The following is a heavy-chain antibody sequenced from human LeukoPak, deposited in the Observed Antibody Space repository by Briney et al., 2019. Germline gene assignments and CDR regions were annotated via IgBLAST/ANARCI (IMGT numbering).Heavy chain of an antibody. D-gene: IGHD3-22*01. CDR3: ARLIYSSGYYPDF. J-gene: IGHJ4*02. CDR1: GYSISSGYY. CDR2: IYHRGST. Sequence: SETLSLTCAVSGYSISSGYYWGWIRQPPGKGLEWIGTIYHRGSTYYDPSLKSRVTISIDTSKNQFSLKLSSVTAADTAVYYCARLIYSSGYYPDFCGQGTLVTVSS. V-gene: IGHV4-38-2*01.